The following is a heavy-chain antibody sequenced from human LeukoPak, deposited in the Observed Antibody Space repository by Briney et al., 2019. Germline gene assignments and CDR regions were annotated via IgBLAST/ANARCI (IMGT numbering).Heavy chain of an antibody. Sequence: GGSLRLSCAASGFTFSSYTMNWVRQAPGKGLAWVSYISGGGTTIHYADSVKGRFTLSRDNAKNTLFLQMNSLRAEDTAVYYCARLGTYGSGDHWGQGTLVTVSS. J-gene: IGHJ4*02. V-gene: IGHV3-48*04. CDR1: GFTFSSYT. CDR2: ISGGGTTI. D-gene: IGHD3-10*01. CDR3: ARLGTYGSGDH.